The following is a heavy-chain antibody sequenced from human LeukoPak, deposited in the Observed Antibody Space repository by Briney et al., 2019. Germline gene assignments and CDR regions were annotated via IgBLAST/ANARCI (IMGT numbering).Heavy chain of an antibody. Sequence: SETLSLTCTVSGYSITSAYYWGWIRQPPGKGLEWIGSFFLKGSTYYNPSLKSRVTISVDTSKNQFSLKLSSVTAADTAVYYCARGDKVRGVTNYYYYYYMDVWGKGTTVTVSS. V-gene: IGHV4-38-2*02. D-gene: IGHD3-10*01. CDR3: ARGDKVRGVTNYYYYYYMDV. J-gene: IGHJ6*03. CDR2: FFLKGST. CDR1: GYSITSAYY.